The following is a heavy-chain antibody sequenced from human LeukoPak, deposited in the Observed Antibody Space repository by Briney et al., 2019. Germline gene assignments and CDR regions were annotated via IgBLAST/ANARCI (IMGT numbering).Heavy chain of an antibody. Sequence: GPSVKVSCKASGYTFTNYGITWVRQAPGQGLEWMGWISTYSGNTDGNTKYAQKLQGRVTMTTDTSTSTAYMELRSLRSDDTAVYYCARGYYYDSSGYRHWGQGTLVTVSS. CDR2: ISTYSGNTDGNT. J-gene: IGHJ1*01. D-gene: IGHD3-22*01. CDR1: GYTFTNYG. CDR3: ARGYYYDSSGYRH. V-gene: IGHV1-18*01.